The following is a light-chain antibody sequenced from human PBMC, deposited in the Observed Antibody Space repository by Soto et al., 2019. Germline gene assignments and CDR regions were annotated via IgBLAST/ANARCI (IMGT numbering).Light chain of an antibody. J-gene: IGLJ2*01. Sequence: QSVLTQPPSASGTPGQRVTVSFSGSSSNIGSNTVNWYQQLPGTAPKLLIYSNNQRPSGVPDRVSGSKSGTSASLAISGLQSEDEADYYCAAWDDSLNLLLFGGGTKVTVL. V-gene: IGLV1-44*01. CDR3: AAWDDSLNLLL. CDR1: SSNIGSNT. CDR2: SNN.